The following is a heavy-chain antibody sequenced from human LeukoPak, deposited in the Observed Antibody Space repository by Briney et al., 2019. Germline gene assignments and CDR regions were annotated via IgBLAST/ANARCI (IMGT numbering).Heavy chain of an antibody. Sequence: GGSLRLSCAVSGFTFSDYYMSWIRQAPGKGLEWVSSISSSSSYIYYADSVKGRFTISRDNAKNSLYLQMNSLRAEDTAVYYCARDWAVAPYNWFDPWGQGTLVTVSS. V-gene: IGHV3-11*06. D-gene: IGHD6-19*01. CDR2: ISSSSSYI. CDR3: ARDWAVAPYNWFDP. CDR1: GFTFSDYY. J-gene: IGHJ5*02.